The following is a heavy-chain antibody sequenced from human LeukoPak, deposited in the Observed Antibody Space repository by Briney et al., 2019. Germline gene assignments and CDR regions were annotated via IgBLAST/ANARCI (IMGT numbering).Heavy chain of an antibody. CDR3: ARMTTVYSIQH. CDR2: IYHSGST. V-gene: IGHV4-38-2*02. J-gene: IGHJ1*01. CDR1: GYSISSGYY. Sequence: SETLSLTCTVSGYSISSGYYWGGIRQPPGKGLEWIGSIYHSGSTYYNPSLKSRVTISVDTSKNQFSLKLSSVTAADTAVYYCARMTTVYSIQHWGQGTLVTVSS. D-gene: IGHD4-11*01.